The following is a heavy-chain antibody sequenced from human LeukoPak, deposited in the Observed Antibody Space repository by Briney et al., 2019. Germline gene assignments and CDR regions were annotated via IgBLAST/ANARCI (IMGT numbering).Heavy chain of an antibody. V-gene: IGHV4-39*07. CDR2: INHSGST. CDR3: ARDPYNGNYGDSYYYYMDV. CDR1: GASISSNNYY. J-gene: IGHJ6*03. D-gene: IGHD1-26*01. Sequence: SETLSLTCVVSGASISSNNYYWGWIRQPPGKGLEWIGEINHSGSTNYNPSLKSRVTISVDTSKNQFSLKLSSVTAADTAIYYCARDPYNGNYGDSYYYYMDVWGKGTTVTISS.